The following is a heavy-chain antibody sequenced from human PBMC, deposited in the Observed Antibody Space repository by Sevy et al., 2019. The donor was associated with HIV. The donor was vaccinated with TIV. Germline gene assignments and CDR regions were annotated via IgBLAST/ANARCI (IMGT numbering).Heavy chain of an antibody. J-gene: IGHJ5*02. V-gene: IGHV4-39*01. CDR3: ARLSGDFWSGYYPNNWFDP. D-gene: IGHD3-3*01. CDR2: IYYRGST. Sequence: SETLSLTCTVSGGSISSSSYYWGWIRQPPGKGLEWIGSIYYRGSTYYNPSLKSRVTISVDTSKNQFSLKLSSVTAADTAVYYCARLSGDFWSGYYPNNWFDPWGQGTLVTVSS. CDR1: GGSISSSSYY.